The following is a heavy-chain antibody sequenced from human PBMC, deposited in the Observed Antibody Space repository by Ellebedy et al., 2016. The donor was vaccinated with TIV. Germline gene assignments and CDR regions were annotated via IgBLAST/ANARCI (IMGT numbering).Heavy chain of an antibody. CDR1: GHTFTAYG. D-gene: IGHD3-3*01. CDR2: INTGNGNT. J-gene: IGHJ6*02. Sequence: ASAKVSCXASGHTFTAYGIHWVRQAPGQGLEWMGWINTGNGNTKYSQTFQGRVTITTDTSASTAYMELSSLRSEDTAVYYCATREWVDPMDVWGQGTMVTVSS. CDR3: ATREWVDPMDV. V-gene: IGHV1-3*04.